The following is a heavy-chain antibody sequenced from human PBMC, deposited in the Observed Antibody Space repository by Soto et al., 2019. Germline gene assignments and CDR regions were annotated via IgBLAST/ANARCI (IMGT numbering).Heavy chain of an antibody. V-gene: IGHV1-69*13. J-gene: IGHJ6*02. D-gene: IGHD1-26*01. CDR3: ARTQWEYFWYYYYGMDV. CDR1: GGTFSSHP. Sequence: SVKVASKASGGTFSSHPIRWVRQAPGQGLHWLAAIIPLVGTAQYSQKFQDQVTITADESTSTAYMELSSLRSEDTAVYYCARTQWEYFWYYYYGMDVWGQGTTVTVSS. CDR2: IIPLVGTA.